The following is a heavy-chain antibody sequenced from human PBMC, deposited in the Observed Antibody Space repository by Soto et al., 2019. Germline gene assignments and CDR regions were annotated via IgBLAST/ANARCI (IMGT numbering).Heavy chain of an antibody. Sequence: SETLSLTCTVSGGSISSYYWSWIRQPPGKGLEWIGYIYYSGSTNYNPSLKSRVTISVDTSKNQFSLKLSSVTAADTAVYYCARVPPGVAAYYYYMDVWGKGTTVTVSS. V-gene: IGHV4-59*01. J-gene: IGHJ6*03. CDR2: IYYSGST. CDR3: ARVPPGVAAYYYYMDV. D-gene: IGHD7-27*01. CDR1: GGSISSYY.